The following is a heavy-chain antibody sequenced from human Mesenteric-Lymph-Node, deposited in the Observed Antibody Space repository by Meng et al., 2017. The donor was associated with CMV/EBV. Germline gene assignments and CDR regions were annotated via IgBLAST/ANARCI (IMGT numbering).Heavy chain of an antibody. V-gene: IGHV3-30*02. CDR3: ARGLQYNWFES. D-gene: IGHD4-11*01. CDR2: MRYDGSNE. CDR1: GFTFSSYG. J-gene: IGHJ5*01. Sequence: GESLKISCTTSGFTFSSYGIHWVRQAPGKGLEWVSFMRYDGSNEYYADSVKGRFTISRDNSKNTLYLQMNDVRPDDTAMYYCARGLQYNWFESWGQGTLVTVSS.